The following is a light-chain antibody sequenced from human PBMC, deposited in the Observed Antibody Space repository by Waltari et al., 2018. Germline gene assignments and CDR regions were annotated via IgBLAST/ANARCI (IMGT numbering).Light chain of an antibody. J-gene: IGKJ4*01. CDR1: QGIHDN. V-gene: IGKV3-15*01. Sequence: ETVMTQSPATLSMSPGERATLSCRASQGIHDNLAWYQQNPGQAPRLLIYRASTRATGIPARFSGSGSGTDFTLTITSLQSEDSALYYCQQYNRWPPLTFGGGTKVEI. CDR3: QQYNRWPPLT. CDR2: RAS.